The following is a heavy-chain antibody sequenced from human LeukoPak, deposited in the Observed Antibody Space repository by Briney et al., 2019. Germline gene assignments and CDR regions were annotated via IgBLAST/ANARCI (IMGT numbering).Heavy chain of an antibody. D-gene: IGHD3-9*01. V-gene: IGHV4-59*08. CDR1: GGSISSYY. Sequence: SETLSLTCTVSGGSISSYYWSWIRQPPGKGLEWIGYIYYSGSTNYNPSLKSRVTISVDTSKNQFSLKLSSVTAADTAVYYCARGVGILTGSYYYYYYMDVWGKGTTVTISS. CDR3: ARGVGILTGSYYYYYYMDV. J-gene: IGHJ6*03. CDR2: IYYSGST.